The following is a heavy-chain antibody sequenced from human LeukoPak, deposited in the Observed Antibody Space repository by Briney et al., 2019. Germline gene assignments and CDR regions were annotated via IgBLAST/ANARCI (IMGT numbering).Heavy chain of an antibody. Sequence: ASVKVSCKASGYTFTGYYMHWVRQAPGQGLEWMGWINPNSGDIGSAQTFQGRVTMTRDTSISTAYMELSRLGSDDTAVYYCAIVATTPYYYYGMDVWGQGTTVTVSS. D-gene: IGHD5-12*01. CDR2: INPNSGDI. CDR1: GYTFTGYY. J-gene: IGHJ6*02. V-gene: IGHV1-2*02. CDR3: AIVATTPYYYYGMDV.